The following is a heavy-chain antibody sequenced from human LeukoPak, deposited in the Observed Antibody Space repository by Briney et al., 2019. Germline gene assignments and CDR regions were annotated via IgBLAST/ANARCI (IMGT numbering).Heavy chain of an antibody. CDR1: GGSISSGGYY. Sequence: SQTLSLTCTVSGGSISSGGYYWSWIRQHPGKGLEWIGYIYYSGNTYYNPSLKSRVTISLDTSKNQFSLKLSSVTAADTAVYSCARESPDYKNYEHLWSAPGGQGTVVTVSS. J-gene: IGHJ5*02. CDR3: ARESPDYKNYEHLWSAP. D-gene: IGHD4-11*01. V-gene: IGHV4-31*03. CDR2: IYYSGNT.